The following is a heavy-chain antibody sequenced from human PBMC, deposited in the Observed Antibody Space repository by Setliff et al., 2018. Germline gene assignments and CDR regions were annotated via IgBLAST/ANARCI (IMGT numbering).Heavy chain of an antibody. CDR3: ARHRVGNSGYAIPILDF. CDR1: GYNFLDYW. J-gene: IGHJ4*02. Sequence: PGESLKISCKASGYNFLDYWIGWVRQMPGKGLEWMGIIYPSNSNIKYSLSFEAQITFSVDKSITTAYLQWSSLKASDTAIYYCARHRVGNSGYAIPILDFWGQGALVTVSS. D-gene: IGHD5-12*01. V-gene: IGHV5-51*01. CDR2: IYPSNSNI.